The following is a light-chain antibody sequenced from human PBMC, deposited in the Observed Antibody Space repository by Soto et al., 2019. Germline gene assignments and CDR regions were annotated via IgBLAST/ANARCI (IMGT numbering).Light chain of an antibody. V-gene: IGLV2-14*01. J-gene: IGLJ1*01. Sequence: QSALTQPASVSGSPGQSITLSCTGTSSDVGGYNYVSWYQQHPGKAPKLMIYDVSNRPSGVSNRFSGSKSGNTASLTISGLRAEDEADYYCSSYTSSSTPYVVGTGTKVTV. CDR2: DVS. CDR3: SSYTSSSTPYV. CDR1: SSDVGGYNY.